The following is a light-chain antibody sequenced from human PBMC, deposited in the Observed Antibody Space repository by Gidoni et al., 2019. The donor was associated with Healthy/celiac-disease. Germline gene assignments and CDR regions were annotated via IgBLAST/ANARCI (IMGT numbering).Light chain of an antibody. CDR3: QQYDNLPVFT. Sequence: DIQMTQSPSSLSASVGDRVTITCQASQDISNYLNWYQQKPGKAPKLLSYDASNLETGVPSRVSGSGSGTDFTFTISSLQPEDIATYYCQQYDNLPVFTFGPGTKVDIK. V-gene: IGKV1-33*01. CDR1: QDISNY. CDR2: DAS. J-gene: IGKJ3*01.